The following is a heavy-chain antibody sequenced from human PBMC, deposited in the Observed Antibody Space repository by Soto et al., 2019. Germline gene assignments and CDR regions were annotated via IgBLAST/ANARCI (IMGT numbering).Heavy chain of an antibody. V-gene: IGHV3-30*18. Sequence: QVQLVESGGGVVQPGRSLRLSCAASGFTFSSYGMHWVRQAPGKGLERVAVISYDGSNKYYADSVKGRFTISRDNSKNTLYLQMNSLRAEDTAVYYCAKDSSVTPDYYYYGMDVWGQGTTVTVSS. J-gene: IGHJ6*02. CDR3: AKDSSVTPDYYYYGMDV. CDR2: ISYDGSNK. D-gene: IGHD4-17*01. CDR1: GFTFSSYG.